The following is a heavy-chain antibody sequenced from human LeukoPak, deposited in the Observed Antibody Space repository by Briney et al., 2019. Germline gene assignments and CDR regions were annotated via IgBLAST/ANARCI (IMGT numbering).Heavy chain of an antibody. J-gene: IGHJ3*02. CDR2: IYHSGST. D-gene: IGHD3-3*01. CDR1: GGSISSSNL. CDR3: ARDLLEWPDAFDI. Sequence: PSETLSLTCAVSGGSISSSNLWSWVRQPPGKGLEWIGEIYHSGSTNYNPSLKSRVTISVDKSKNQFFLKLSSVTAADTAVYYCARDLLEWPDAFDIWGQGTMVTVSS. V-gene: IGHV4-4*02.